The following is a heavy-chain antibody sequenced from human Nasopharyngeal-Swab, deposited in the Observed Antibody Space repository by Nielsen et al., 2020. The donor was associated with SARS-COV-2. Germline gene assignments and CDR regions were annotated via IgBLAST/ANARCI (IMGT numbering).Heavy chain of an antibody. V-gene: IGHV3-33*03. J-gene: IGHJ3*02. D-gene: IGHD2-21*01. Sequence: GESLKISCAASGFTFSSFGMHWVRQAPGKGLEWVAGMWYDEGSKFYTDSVKGRFSISRDKSKNTLDLQMDSLSAEDTAIYYCAKDIFGWTFDIWGQGTMVTVSS. CDR2: MWYDEGSK. CDR3: AKDIFGWTFDI. CDR1: GFTFSSFG.